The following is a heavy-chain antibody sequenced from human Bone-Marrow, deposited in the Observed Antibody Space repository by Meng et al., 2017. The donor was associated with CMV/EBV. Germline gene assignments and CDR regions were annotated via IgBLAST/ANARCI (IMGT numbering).Heavy chain of an antibody. V-gene: IGHV4-61*01. CDR2: IYYSGST. Sequence: GSLRLSCIVSGGSISRSSYYWGWIRQPPGKGLEWIGYIYYSGSTNYNPSLKSRVTISVDTSKNQFSLKLSSATAADTAVYYCARENYYYNDAFDIWGQGTMVTVSS. D-gene: IGHD3-22*01. J-gene: IGHJ3*02. CDR3: ARENYYYNDAFDI. CDR1: GGSISRSSYY.